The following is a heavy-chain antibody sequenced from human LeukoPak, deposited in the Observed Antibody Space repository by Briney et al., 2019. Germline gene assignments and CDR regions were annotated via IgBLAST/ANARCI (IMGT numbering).Heavy chain of an antibody. CDR1: GGTFSSYA. CDR2: IIPILGIA. D-gene: IGHD3-10*01. J-gene: IGHJ4*02. CDR3: ARVGSGRWLQSQFDY. Sequence: SVKVSCKASGGTFSSYAISWVRQAPGQGLEWMGRIIPILGIANYAQKFQGRVTITADESTSTAYMELSSLRSEDTAVYYCARVGSGRWLQSQFDYWGQGTLVTVSS. V-gene: IGHV1-69*04.